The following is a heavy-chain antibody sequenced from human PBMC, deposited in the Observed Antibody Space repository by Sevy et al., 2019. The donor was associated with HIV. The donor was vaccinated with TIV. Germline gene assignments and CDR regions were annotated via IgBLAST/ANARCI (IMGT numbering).Heavy chain of an antibody. J-gene: IGHJ4*02. D-gene: IGHD5-18*01. Sequence: SETLSLTCTVSGGSISRYYWSWIRQPPGKGLEWIGYIYYSGSTNYNPSIKSRVTISVDTSKNQFSLKLSSVTAADTAVYYCARIRAGYSHGYYFDYWGQGTLVTVSS. CDR1: GGSISRYY. CDR3: ARIRAGYSHGYYFDY. CDR2: IYYSGST. V-gene: IGHV4-59*12.